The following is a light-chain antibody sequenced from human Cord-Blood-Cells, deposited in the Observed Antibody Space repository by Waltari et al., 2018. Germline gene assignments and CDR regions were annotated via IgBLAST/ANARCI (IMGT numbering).Light chain of an antibody. CDR3: QQYGSPYT. V-gene: IGKV3-20*01. J-gene: IGKJ2*01. CDR1: QSVSSSY. Sequence: EIVLTQSPGTLSSSPGERATLSCRASQSVSSSYLAWYQQKPGQAPRLLIYGASSRATGIPDMFSGSGSGTDFTLTISRLEPEDFAVYYCQQYGSPYTFGQGTKLEIK. CDR2: GAS.